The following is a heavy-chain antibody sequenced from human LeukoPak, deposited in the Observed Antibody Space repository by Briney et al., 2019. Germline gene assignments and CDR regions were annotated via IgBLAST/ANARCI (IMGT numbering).Heavy chain of an antibody. Sequence: PSETLSLTCTVSGGSISSYYWSWIRQPPGKGLEWIGYIYYSGSTNYNPSLKSRVTISVDTSKNQFSLKLSSVTAADTAVYYCARTTNYGGPNSFDIWSQGTMVTVSS. CDR3: ARTTNYGGPNSFDI. D-gene: IGHD3-10*01. V-gene: IGHV4-59*01. CDR1: GGSISSYY. J-gene: IGHJ3*02. CDR2: IYYSGST.